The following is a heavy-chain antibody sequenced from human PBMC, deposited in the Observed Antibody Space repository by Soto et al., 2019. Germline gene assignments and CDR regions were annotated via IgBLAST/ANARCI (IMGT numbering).Heavy chain of an antibody. CDR2: ISAYNGNT. Sequence: QVQLVQAGAEVKKPGASVKVSCKAAVYTFTSYGISWVRQAPGQGLEWMGCISAYNGNTNYAQKVQGRVTMTADTSTGTAYRELRRLRSDDTAVYECARDPVLYLAAAGIGDMAVRGEGTTVTV. V-gene: IGHV1-18*04. CDR3: ARDPVLYLAAAGIGDMAV. CDR1: VYTFTSYG. J-gene: IGHJ6*02. D-gene: IGHD6-13*01.